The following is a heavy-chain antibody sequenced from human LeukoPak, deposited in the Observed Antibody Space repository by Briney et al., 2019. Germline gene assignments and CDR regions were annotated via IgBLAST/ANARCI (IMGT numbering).Heavy chain of an antibody. CDR1: GFTFSIYA. V-gene: IGHV3-23*01. Sequence: PGGSLRLSCAASGFTFSIYAMTWVRRAPGKGLEWVAAFSATDGSAQYAESVKGRFTISRDNSKNTLYLQMNRMRAGDTAVYYCAKARIEALGTGAFDVWGQGTMVTVSS. CDR3: AKARIEALGTGAFDV. CDR2: FSATDGSA. J-gene: IGHJ3*01. D-gene: IGHD6-13*01.